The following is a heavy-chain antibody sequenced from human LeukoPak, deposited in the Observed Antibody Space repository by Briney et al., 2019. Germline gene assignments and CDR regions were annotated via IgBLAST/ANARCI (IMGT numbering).Heavy chain of an antibody. V-gene: IGHV4-39*07. CDR2: VYYTGST. D-gene: IGHD6-6*01. CDR1: GGSISSALYH. Sequence: SETLSLTCTVSGGSISSALYHWRWIRQPPGKNLEWLGSVYYTGSTHNNPSLKSRVTISVDTSKNQFSLNLSSVTAADTAVYYCARDKGTSYLSSFDYWGQGTLVTVSS. J-gene: IGHJ4*02. CDR3: ARDKGTSYLSSFDY.